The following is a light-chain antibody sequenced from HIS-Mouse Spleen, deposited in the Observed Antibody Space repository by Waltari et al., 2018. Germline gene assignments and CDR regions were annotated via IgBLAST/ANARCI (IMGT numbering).Light chain of an antibody. Sequence: IARTQSPATLSVSPGERATHSGRASQSVASNLAGSQQKPCQAPRLLIHGASTRATGIPARFSGSGSGTEFTLTISSLQSEDFAVYYCQQYNNWPLTFGGGTKVEIK. CDR1: QSVASN. CDR3: QQYNNWPLT. V-gene: IGKV3-15*01. CDR2: GAS. J-gene: IGKJ4*01.